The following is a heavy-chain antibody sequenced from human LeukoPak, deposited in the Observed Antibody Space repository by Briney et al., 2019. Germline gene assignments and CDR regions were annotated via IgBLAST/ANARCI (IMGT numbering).Heavy chain of an antibody. Sequence: ASVKVSCKASGYTFTSYDINWVRQATGQGLEGMGWMNPNSGNTGYAQKFQGRVTMTRNTSISTAYMELSSLRSEDTAVYYCRVVATSRDAFDIWGQGTMVTVSS. D-gene: IGHD5-12*01. V-gene: IGHV1-8*01. J-gene: IGHJ3*02. CDR1: GYTFTSYD. CDR3: RVVATSRDAFDI. CDR2: MNPNSGNT.